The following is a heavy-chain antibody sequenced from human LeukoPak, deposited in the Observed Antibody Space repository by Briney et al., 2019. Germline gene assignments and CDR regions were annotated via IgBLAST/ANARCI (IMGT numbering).Heavy chain of an antibody. D-gene: IGHD1-14*01. J-gene: IGHJ4*02. CDR3: ANRLGTTRVFDY. V-gene: IGHV3-74*01. CDR2: INPDGSST. Sequence: PGGSLRLSCAASGFTFSSYWMHWVRRAPGKGLLWVSRINPDGSSTIYADSVKGRFTISRDNAKNMLYLQMNSLRAEDAALYYCANRLGTTRVFDYWGQGTLVAVSS. CDR1: GFTFSSYW.